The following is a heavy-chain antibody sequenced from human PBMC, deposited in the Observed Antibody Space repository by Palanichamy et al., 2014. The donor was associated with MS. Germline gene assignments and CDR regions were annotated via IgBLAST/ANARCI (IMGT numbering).Heavy chain of an antibody. D-gene: IGHD3-10*01. CDR2: ISHSGST. Sequence: QVQLQESGPGLVKPSQTLSLTCTVSGGSIGSGGYFWSGVRQRPGKGLEWIAYISHSGSTDYNPSLQSRLTISLDTSKNHFSLNLNSVIAADTAVYYCARVGRGFDYWGQGTLVTVSS. V-gene: IGHV4-31*03. J-gene: IGHJ4*02. CDR1: GGSIGSGGYF. CDR3: ARVGRGFDY.